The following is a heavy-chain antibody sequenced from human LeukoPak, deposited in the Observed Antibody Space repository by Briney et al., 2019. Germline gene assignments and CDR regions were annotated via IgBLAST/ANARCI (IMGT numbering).Heavy chain of an antibody. CDR2: ISAYNGNR. CDR1: GYTFTIYG. Sequence: ASVTVSFTASGYTFTIYGISWVRQGPGQGVEWMGWISAYNGNRNYEQKLQGRGTMTTDTSTSTAYMELRSLRSDDTAVYYCARVRDIVVVPAAAPMDVWGQGTTVTVSS. CDR3: ARVRDIVVVPAAAPMDV. J-gene: IGHJ6*02. D-gene: IGHD2-2*01. V-gene: IGHV1-18*01.